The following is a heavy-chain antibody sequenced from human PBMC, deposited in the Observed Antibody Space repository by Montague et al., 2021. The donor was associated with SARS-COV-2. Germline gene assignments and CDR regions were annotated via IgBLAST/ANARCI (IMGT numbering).Heavy chain of an antibody. Sequence: TLSLTCTVSGGSISSGGYYWSWIRQHPGEGLEWIGYIYYSGSTYYNPSLKSRVTISVDTSKNQFSLKLSSVTAADTAVYYCARVGIVVVPAAIVTLSYYYYMDVWGKGTTVTVSS. D-gene: IGHD2-2*02. CDR2: IYYSGST. J-gene: IGHJ6*03. CDR1: GGSISSGGYY. CDR3: ARVGIVVVPAAIVTLSYYYYMDV. V-gene: IGHV4-31*03.